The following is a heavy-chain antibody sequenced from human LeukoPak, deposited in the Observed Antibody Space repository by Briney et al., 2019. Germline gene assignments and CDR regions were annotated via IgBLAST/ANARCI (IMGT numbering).Heavy chain of an antibody. V-gene: IGHV3-23*01. J-gene: IGHJ5*02. D-gene: IGHD2-2*01. Sequence: GGSLRLSCAASGFTFTSYSMNWVRQAPGKGLEWVSTISGGGGSTYYADSVKGRFTISRDNSKNTLYLQVNSLRAEDTAVYYCAKTPDSRYCSSTSCYNWFDPWGQGTLVTVSS. CDR3: AKTPDSRYCSSTSCYNWFDP. CDR2: ISGGGGST. CDR1: GFTFTSYS.